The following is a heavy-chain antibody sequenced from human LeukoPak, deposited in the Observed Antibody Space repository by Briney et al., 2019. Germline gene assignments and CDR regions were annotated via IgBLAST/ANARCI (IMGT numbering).Heavy chain of an antibody. CDR2: IYHSGST. CDR3: ARRNYDSSGYYEFSLGYYFDY. D-gene: IGHD3-22*01. CDR1: GYSISSGYY. V-gene: IGHV4-38-2*02. Sequence: SETLSLTCTVSGYSISSGYYWGWIRQPPGKGLEWIGSIYHSGSTYYNPSLKSRVTISVDTPKNQFSLKLSSVTAADTAVYYCARRNYDSSGYYEFSLGYYFDYWGQGTLVTVSS. J-gene: IGHJ4*02.